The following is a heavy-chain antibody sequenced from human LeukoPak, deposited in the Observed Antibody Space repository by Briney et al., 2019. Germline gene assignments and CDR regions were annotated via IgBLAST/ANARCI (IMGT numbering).Heavy chain of an antibody. CDR2: IIPIFGTA. D-gene: IGHD6-19*01. Sequence: SVKVSCKASGGTFSSYAISWVRQAPGQGLEWMGGIIPIFGTANYAQKFQGRVTITADESTSTAYMELSSLRSEDTAVYYCARRIEVAAHHDYWGQGTLVTVSS. V-gene: IGHV1-69*13. CDR3: ARRIEVAAHHDY. J-gene: IGHJ4*02. CDR1: GGTFSSYA.